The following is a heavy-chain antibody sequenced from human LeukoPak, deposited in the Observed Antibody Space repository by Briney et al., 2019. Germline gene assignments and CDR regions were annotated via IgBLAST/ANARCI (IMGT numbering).Heavy chain of an antibody. CDR2: INHSGST. CDR3: ARRDVLLWFGELALGRFDP. D-gene: IGHD3-10*01. CDR1: GGSFSGYY. Sequence: SETLSLTCAVYGGSFSGYYWSWIRQPPGKGLEWVGEINHSGSTNYNPSLKSRVTISVDTSKNQFSLKLSSVTAADTAVYYCARRDVLLWFGELALGRFDPWGQGTLVTVSS. V-gene: IGHV4-34*01. J-gene: IGHJ5*02.